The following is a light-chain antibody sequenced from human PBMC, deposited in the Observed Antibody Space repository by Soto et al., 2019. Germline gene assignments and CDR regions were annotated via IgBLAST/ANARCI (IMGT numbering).Light chain of an antibody. Sequence: QSVLTQPASVSGSPGQSITISCTGTSSDVGGYNYVSWYQQHPGKAPKLIISDVSNRPSGVSNRFSGSKSGNTASLTISGLQAEDEADYYCNSYTSSSTHVFGTGNKVTVL. CDR2: DVS. V-gene: IGLV2-14*03. CDR1: SSDVGGYNY. CDR3: NSYTSSSTHV. J-gene: IGLJ1*01.